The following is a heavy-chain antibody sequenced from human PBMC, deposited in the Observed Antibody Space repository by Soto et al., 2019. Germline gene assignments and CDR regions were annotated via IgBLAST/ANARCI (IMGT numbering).Heavy chain of an antibody. CDR1: GYTFTRYY. Sequence: QVQLVQSGAEVKKPGASVKVSCRTSGYTFTRYYIHWVRQAPGQGLEWLGIINPASGRTNYAHEFQGRVTLTMDTSTTTVYMELSGLRAEDTAIFYCARDLAAGDHWGKGTLVTVSS. D-gene: IGHD6-13*01. J-gene: IGHJ4*02. CDR3: ARDLAAGDH. CDR2: INPASGRT. V-gene: IGHV1-46*01.